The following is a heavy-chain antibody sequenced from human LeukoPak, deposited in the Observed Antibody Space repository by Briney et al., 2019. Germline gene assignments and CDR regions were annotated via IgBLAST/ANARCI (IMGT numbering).Heavy chain of an antibody. CDR3: AGAPEGYCTRTKCSTAEYFQH. J-gene: IGHJ1*01. Sequence: ASVKVSCKASGYTFTGYDINWVRQAAGQGLEWMGWMNPNNSNTGYAQKFQGRVIITRDTSINTTYMELSSLISDDTAVYYCAGAPEGYCTRTKCSTAEYFQHWGQGTLITVSS. CDR1: GYTFTGYD. D-gene: IGHD2-2*01. CDR2: MNPNNSNT. V-gene: IGHV1-8*03.